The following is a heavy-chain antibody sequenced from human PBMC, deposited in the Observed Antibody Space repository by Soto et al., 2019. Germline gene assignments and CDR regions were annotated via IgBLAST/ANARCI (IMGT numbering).Heavy chain of an antibody. Sequence: EVQLVESGGGLIQPGGSLRLSCAASGFSFNTYAMNWVRQAPGKGLEWISYISSSSSSIYYADSVKGRFTLSRDNAKNSLYLQMNSLGAEDTAVYYGASDPGIAAAGMDYWGQGTLVAVSS. CDR3: ASDPGIAAAGMDY. CDR2: ISSSSSSI. CDR1: GFSFNTYA. J-gene: IGHJ4*02. V-gene: IGHV3-48*04. D-gene: IGHD6-25*01.